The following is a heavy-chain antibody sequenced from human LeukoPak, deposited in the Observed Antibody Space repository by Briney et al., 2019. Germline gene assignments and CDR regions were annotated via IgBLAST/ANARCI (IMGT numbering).Heavy chain of an antibody. CDR3: ARAYDSSGYCLVD. Sequence: PGGSLRLSCAASGFTFSSYWMSWVRQAPGKGLEWVANIKQDGSEKYYVDSVKGRFTISRDNAKNSLYLQMNSLRAEDTAVYYCARAYDSSGYCLVDWGQGTLVTVSS. V-gene: IGHV3-7*01. CDR1: GFTFSSYW. J-gene: IGHJ4*02. D-gene: IGHD3-22*01. CDR2: IKQDGSEK.